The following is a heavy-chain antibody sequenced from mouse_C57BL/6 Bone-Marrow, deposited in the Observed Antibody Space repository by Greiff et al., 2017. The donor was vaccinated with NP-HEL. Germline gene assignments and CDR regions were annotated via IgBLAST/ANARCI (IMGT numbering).Heavy chain of an antibody. CDR3: ARFLYYYGSSYLYYFDY. D-gene: IGHD1-1*01. CDR1: GYTFTSYW. CDR2: IHPNSGST. Sequence: QVQLKQPGAELVKPGASVKLSCKASGYTFTSYWMHWVRQRPGQGLEWIGMIHPNSGSTNYNEKFKSKATLTVDKSSSTAYMQLSSLTSEDSAVYYCARFLYYYGSSYLYYFDYWGQGTTLTVSS. V-gene: IGHV1-64*01. J-gene: IGHJ2*01.